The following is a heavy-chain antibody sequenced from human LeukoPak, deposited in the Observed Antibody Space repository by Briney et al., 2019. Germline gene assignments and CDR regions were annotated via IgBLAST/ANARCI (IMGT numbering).Heavy chain of an antibody. CDR2: ISAGGGNT. Sequence: GGSLRLSCVASGFTFSNYAMNWVRQAPGKGPEWLSAISAGGGNTYFAASVKGRFTISRDNSRNTLYLQMNSLRAEDTAIYYCATPLWFGELWGAFDYWGQGSLVTVSS. D-gene: IGHD3-10*01. V-gene: IGHV3-23*01. CDR3: ATPLWFGELWGAFDY. CDR1: GFTFSNYA. J-gene: IGHJ4*02.